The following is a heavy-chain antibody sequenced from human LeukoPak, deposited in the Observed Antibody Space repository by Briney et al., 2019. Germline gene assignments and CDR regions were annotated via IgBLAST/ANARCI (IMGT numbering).Heavy chain of an antibody. CDR2: IKLDGSEK. CDR1: GFTFGKYW. J-gene: IGHJ6*02. Sequence: PGGSLRLSCVASGFTFGKYWMSWVRQAPGKGLEWVANIKLDGSEKNYVDSVKGRFTISRDNSKNTLYLQMNSLRAEDTAVYYCAKDLIGYSGYDRYYYYGMDVWGQGTTVTVSS. D-gene: IGHD5-12*01. CDR3: AKDLIGYSGYDRYYYYGMDV. V-gene: IGHV3-7*03.